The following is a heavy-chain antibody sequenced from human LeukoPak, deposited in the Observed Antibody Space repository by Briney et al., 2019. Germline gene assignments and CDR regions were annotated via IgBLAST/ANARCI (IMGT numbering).Heavy chain of an antibody. V-gene: IGHV1-69*04. D-gene: IGHD3-9*01. Sequence: ASVKVSCKASGGTFISYAISWVRQAPGQGLEWMGRIIPILGIANYAQKFQGRVTITADKSTSTAYMELSSLRSEDTAVYYCARYYDTSYGMDVWGQGTTVTVSS. CDR1: GGTFISYA. CDR3: ARYYDTSYGMDV. CDR2: IIPILGIA. J-gene: IGHJ6*02.